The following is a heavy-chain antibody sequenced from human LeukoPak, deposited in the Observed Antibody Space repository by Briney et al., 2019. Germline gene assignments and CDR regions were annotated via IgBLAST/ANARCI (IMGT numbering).Heavy chain of an antibody. D-gene: IGHD5-18*01. Sequence: ASVKVSCKASGGTFSSYAISWVRQAPGQGLEWMGGIIPIFGTANYAQKFQGRVTITADESTSTAYMELSSLRSEDTAVYYCARGKSGYSYGFLDYWGQGTLVTVSS. CDR3: ARGKSGYSYGFLDY. V-gene: IGHV1-69*13. J-gene: IGHJ4*02. CDR2: IIPIFGTA. CDR1: GGTFSSYA.